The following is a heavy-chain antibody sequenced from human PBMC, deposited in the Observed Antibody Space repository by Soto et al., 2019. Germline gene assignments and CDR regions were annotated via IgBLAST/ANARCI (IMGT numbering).Heavy chain of an antibody. CDR2: IIPVYRTT. Sequence: QAQLVQSGAEVRKPGSSVRVSCKSSGGRFNTYVITWVRQAPGQGLEWMGGIIPVYRTTMYAQHFEDRVTITADESTSTAYMEVSSLRSEDTAVYYCARGDSWGYYMDVWGQGTTVTVSS. CDR3: ARGDSWGYYMDV. CDR1: GGRFNTYV. D-gene: IGHD3-16*01. J-gene: IGHJ6*03. V-gene: IGHV1-69*12.